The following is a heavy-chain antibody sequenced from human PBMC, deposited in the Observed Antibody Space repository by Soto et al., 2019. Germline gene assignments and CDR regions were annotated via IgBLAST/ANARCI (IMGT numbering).Heavy chain of an antibody. J-gene: IGHJ6*02. CDR3: AKDEATRYYYGMDV. V-gene: IGHV3-30*18. CDR2: ISYDGSNK. CDR1: GFTCSNYG. Sequence: GGSLRVCCAASGFTCSNYGMHWVRQGPGKGLEWVAVISYDGSNKYYADFVKGRFTISRDNSKNTLYLQMNSLRAEDTAVYYCAKDEATRYYYGMDVWGQGTTVTVSS.